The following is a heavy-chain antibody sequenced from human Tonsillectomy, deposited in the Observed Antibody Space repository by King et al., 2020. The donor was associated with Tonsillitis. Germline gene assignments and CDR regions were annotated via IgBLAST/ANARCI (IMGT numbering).Heavy chain of an antibody. D-gene: IGHD2-2*01. CDR1: GGSISSGGYY. CDR2: IYYSGST. CDR3: ARDLYCATTSCYPGYFDY. Sequence: HVPLQESGPGLVKPSQTLSLTCTVSGGSISSGGYYWSWIRQHPGKGLEWIGYIYYSGSTYYNPSLKSRVTISVDTSKNQFSLKLSSVTAADTAVYYCARDLYCATTSCYPGYFDYWGQGTLVTVSS. J-gene: IGHJ4*02. V-gene: IGHV4-31*03.